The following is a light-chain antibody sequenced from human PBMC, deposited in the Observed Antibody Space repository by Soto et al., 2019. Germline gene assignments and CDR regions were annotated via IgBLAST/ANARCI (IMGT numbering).Light chain of an antibody. V-gene: IGLV2-8*01. CDR1: SSDVGGYNY. J-gene: IGLJ2*01. Sequence: QSVLTQPPSASGSPGQSVTISCTGTSSDVGGYNYVSWYQQHPGKAPKLMIYEVSKRPSGVPDRFSGSKSGNTASLTVSGLQAEDEADYYCSSYAGSNSVVFGGGNQLTVL. CDR3: SSYAGSNSVV. CDR2: EVS.